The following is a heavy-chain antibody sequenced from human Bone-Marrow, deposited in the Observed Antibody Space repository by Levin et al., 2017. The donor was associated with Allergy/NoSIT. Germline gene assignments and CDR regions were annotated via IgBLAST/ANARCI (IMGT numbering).Heavy chain of an antibody. CDR1: GFSFYSYD. D-gene: IGHD6-13*01. CDR2: IWYDGRNK. CDR3: ARRGGTGSSWGNFDY. J-gene: IGHJ4*02. Sequence: GGSLRLSCAAPGFSFYSYDMHWVRQAPGKGLEWVAVIWYDGRNKYYADSVKGRFTVSRDTSKNTLFLQMNSLRAEDTAVYYCARRGGTGSSWGNFDYWGQGTLVTVSS. V-gene: IGHV3-33*01.